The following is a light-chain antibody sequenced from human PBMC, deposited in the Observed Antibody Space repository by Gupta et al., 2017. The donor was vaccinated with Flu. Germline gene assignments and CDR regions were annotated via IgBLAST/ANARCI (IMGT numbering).Light chain of an antibody. Sequence: NVLTQSPGTLSLSPGDRATLSCRASQSVSSVYLAWYQQKPCQAPRLLIYAAYSRATGIPDSFSGSGYGTDSTLTISRLEPEDFANYYCQEYLRCSSPSYTFGQGTKLEI. CDR3: QEYLRCSSPSYT. V-gene: IGKV3-20*01. J-gene: IGKJ2*01. CDR1: QSVSSVY. CDR2: AAY.